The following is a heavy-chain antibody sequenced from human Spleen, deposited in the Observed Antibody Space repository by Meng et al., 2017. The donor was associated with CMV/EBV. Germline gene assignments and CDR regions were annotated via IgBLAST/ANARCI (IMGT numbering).Heavy chain of an antibody. CDR2: ISYSGST. J-gene: IGHJ5*02. CDR1: GGSISGYY. Sequence: GSLRLSCTVSGGSISGYYWSWIRQPPGKGLEWIGYISYSGSTNYNPSLKSRVTLSVDTSKNQFSLKLSSVTAADTAVYYCAREVVVSGASDWFDPWGQGTLVTVSS. V-gene: IGHV4-59*01. D-gene: IGHD2-2*01. CDR3: AREVVVSGASDWFDP.